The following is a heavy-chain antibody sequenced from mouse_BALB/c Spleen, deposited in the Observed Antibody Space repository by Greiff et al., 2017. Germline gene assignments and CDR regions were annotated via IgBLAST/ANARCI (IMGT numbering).Heavy chain of an antibody. J-gene: IGHJ2*01. CDR3: ARSEGKLFDY. Sequence: QVQLQQPGAELVKPGASVKMSCKASGYTFTSYNMHWVKQTPGQGLEWIGAIYPGNGDTSYNQKFKGKATLTADKSSSTAYMQLSSLTSEDSAVYYCARSEGKLFDYWGQGTTRTVSS. V-gene: IGHV1-12*01. CDR1: GYTFTSYN. CDR2: IYPGNGDT.